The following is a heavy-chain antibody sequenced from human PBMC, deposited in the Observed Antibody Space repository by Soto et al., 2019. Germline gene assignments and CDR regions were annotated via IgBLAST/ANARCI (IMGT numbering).Heavy chain of an antibody. CDR2: ISNDDGNK. V-gene: IGHV3-30-3*01. CDR3: AGGSPWEQQLQGAFDY. D-gene: IGHD6-13*01. Sequence: QVQLVESGGGVVQPGRSLRLSCAASGFTFSSCSMHWVRQAPGKGLEWVALISNDDGNKFYADSVKGRFTISRDNSKNTLYLQMSSLRAEDTAVYYCAGGSPWEQQLQGAFDYWGQGTLVTVSS. CDR1: GFTFSSCS. J-gene: IGHJ4*02.